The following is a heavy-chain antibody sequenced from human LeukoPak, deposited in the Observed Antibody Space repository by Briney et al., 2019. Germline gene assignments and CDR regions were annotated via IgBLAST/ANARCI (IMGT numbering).Heavy chain of an antibody. CDR3: ATPPYDILTGYDYYFDY. CDR1: GYTLTELS. CDR2: FDPEDGET. J-gene: IGHJ4*02. Sequence: ASVEVSCKVSGYTLTELSMHWVRQAPGKGLEWMGGFDPEDGETIYAQKFQGRVTMTEDTSTDTAYMELSSLRSEDTAVYYRATPPYDILTGYDYYFDYWGQGTLVTVSS. D-gene: IGHD3-9*01. V-gene: IGHV1-24*01.